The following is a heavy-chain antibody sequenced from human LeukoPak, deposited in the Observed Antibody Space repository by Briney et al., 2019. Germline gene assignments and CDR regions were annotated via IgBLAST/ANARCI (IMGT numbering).Heavy chain of an antibody. V-gene: IGHV3-30*02. J-gene: IGHJ4*02. Sequence: GGSLRLSCAASGFTFSSYGMHWVRQAPGKGLEWVAFIRYDGSNKYYADSVKGRFTISRDNSKNTLYLQMNSLRAEDTAVYYCAKEAYDSSGSLDYWGQGTLVTVSS. CDR2: IRYDGSNK. CDR3: AKEAYDSSGSLDY. CDR1: GFTFSSYG. D-gene: IGHD3-22*01.